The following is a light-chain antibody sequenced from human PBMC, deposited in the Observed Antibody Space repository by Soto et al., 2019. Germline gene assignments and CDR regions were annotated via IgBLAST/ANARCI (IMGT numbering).Light chain of an antibody. CDR2: GAS. CDR3: QQYGRSPLT. Sequence: EIVMTQSPATLSVSPGERAPVSCRASQRVSSKLAWYHQKPGQAPRLLIYGASTRATGIPARFSGGGSGTDFTLTISRLEPADFAVYYCQQYGRSPLTFGGGTKVDI. CDR1: QRVSSK. V-gene: IGKV3-15*01. J-gene: IGKJ4*01.